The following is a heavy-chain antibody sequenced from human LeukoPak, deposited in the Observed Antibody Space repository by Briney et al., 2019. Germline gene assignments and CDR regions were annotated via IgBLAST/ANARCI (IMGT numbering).Heavy chain of an antibody. CDR2: ISSIGGST. D-gene: IGHD6-6*01. CDR3: ARASKLSSIAARRLDY. V-gene: IGHV3-64*01. J-gene: IGHJ4*02. Sequence: GGSLRLSCAASGFTFSSYAMHWVRQAPGKGLEYVSSISSIGGSTYYANSVKGRFTISRDNSKNTLYLQMGSLRAEDMAVYYCARASKLSSIAARRLDYWGQGTLVTVSS. CDR1: GFTFSSYA.